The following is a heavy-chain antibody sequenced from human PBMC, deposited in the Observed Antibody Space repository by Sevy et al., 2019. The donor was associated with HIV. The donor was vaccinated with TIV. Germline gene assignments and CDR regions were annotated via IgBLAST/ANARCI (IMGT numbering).Heavy chain of an antibody. CDR1: GFTFSTYA. CDR3: ARGRKTTQEWLEELDYYYGVDV. V-gene: IGHV3-30*02. J-gene: IGHJ6*02. CDR2: IRYAGSNK. Sequence: GGSLRLSCAASGFTFSTYAMHWVRQAPGKGLEWVAYIRYAGSNKYYEDSVRGRFTISRDNSKNTLYLQMNSLRAEDTAVYYCARGRKTTQEWLEELDYYYGVDVWGQGTTVTVSS. D-gene: IGHD2-8*01.